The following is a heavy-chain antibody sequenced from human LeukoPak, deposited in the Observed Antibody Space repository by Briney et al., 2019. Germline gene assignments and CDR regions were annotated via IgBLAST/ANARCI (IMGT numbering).Heavy chain of an antibody. J-gene: IGHJ6*02. Sequence: ASVNVSCKASGYTFTGYYMHWVRQAPGQGLEWMGRINPNSGGTNYAQKFQGRVTMTRDTSISTAYMELSRLRSDDTAVYYCARDWVVISYGMDVWGQGTTVTVSS. CDR3: ARDWVVISYGMDV. V-gene: IGHV1-2*06. D-gene: IGHD3-22*01. CDR2: INPNSGGT. CDR1: GYTFTGYY.